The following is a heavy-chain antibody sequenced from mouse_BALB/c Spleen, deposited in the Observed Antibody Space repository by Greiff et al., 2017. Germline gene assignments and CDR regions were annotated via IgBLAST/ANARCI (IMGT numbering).Heavy chain of an antibody. D-gene: IGHD2-10*01. CDR2: IYPSDSYT. CDR3: ARTYYGYFDY. J-gene: IGHJ2*01. CDR1: GYTFTSYW. V-gene: IGHV1-69*02. Sequence: QVQLQQSGAELVRPGASVKLSCKASGYTFTSYWINWVKQRPGQGLEWIGNIYPSDSYTNYNQKFKDKATLTVDKSSSTAYMQLSSPTSEDSAVYYCARTYYGYFDYWGQGTTLTVSS.